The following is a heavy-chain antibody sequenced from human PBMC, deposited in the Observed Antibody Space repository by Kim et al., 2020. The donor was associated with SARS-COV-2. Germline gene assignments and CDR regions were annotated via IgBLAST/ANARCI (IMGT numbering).Heavy chain of an antibody. CDR2: ISYDGSNK. V-gene: IGHV3-30*18. CDR1: GFTFSSYG. Sequence: GGSLRLPCAASGFTFSSYGMHWVRQAPGKGLEWVAVISYDGSNKYYADSVKGRFTISRDNSKNTLYLQMNSLRAEDTAVYYCAKDLDYYDSSEGYWGQGTLVTVSS. CDR3: AKDLDYYDSSEGY. J-gene: IGHJ4*02. D-gene: IGHD3-22*01.